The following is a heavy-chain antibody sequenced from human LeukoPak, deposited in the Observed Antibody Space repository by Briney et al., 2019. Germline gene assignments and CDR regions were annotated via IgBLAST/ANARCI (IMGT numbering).Heavy chain of an antibody. J-gene: IGHJ4*02. CDR3: ARDGIQLPDTLDY. D-gene: IGHD1-1*01. Sequence: PGGSLRLSCAASGFTFNNYAMTWVRQAPGKGLQWVSTNGGDNGDNTYYADSVKGRFTVSRDNSKNTVYLQMNSLRVEDTAVYYCARDGIQLPDTLDYWGLGTLATVSS. V-gene: IGHV3-23*01. CDR1: GFTFNNYA. CDR2: NGGDNGDNT.